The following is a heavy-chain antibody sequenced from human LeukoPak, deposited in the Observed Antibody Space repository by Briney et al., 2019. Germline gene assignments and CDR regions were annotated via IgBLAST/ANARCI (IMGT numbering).Heavy chain of an antibody. CDR3: ARGPRYSSSSYYFDY. D-gene: IGHD6-6*01. CDR1: GFTFSSYA. V-gene: IGHV3-64*01. Sequence: GGSLRLSCAASGFTFSSYAMHWVRQAPGKGLEYVSAISSNGGSTYYANSVKGRFTISGDNSKNTLYLQMGSLRAEDMAVYYCARGPRYSSSSYYFDYWGQGTLVTVSS. CDR2: ISSNGGST. J-gene: IGHJ4*02.